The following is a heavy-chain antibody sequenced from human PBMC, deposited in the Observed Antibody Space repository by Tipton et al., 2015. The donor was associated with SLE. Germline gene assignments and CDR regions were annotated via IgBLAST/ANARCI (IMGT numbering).Heavy chain of an antibody. CDR3: ASGMYYYDSSGYYPFDY. Sequence: TLSLTCAVSGYSISSGYYWGWIRQPPGKGLEWIGSIYYSGSTYYNPSLKSRVTISVDTSKNQFSLKLSSVTAADTAVYYCASGMYYYDSSGYYPFDYWGQGTLVTVSS. J-gene: IGHJ4*02. CDR1: GYSISSGYY. D-gene: IGHD3-22*01. V-gene: IGHV4-38-2*01. CDR2: IYYSGST.